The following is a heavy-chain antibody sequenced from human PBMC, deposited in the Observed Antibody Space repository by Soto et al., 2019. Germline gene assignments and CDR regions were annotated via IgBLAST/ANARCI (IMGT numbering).Heavy chain of an antibody. CDR1: GGPFSNDI. CDR3: ARDSPIGSTFSGYDAIDS. D-gene: IGHD5-12*01. V-gene: IGHV1-69*08. CDR2: IIPLLSTS. Sequence: QVQLEQSGAEVKKPGSSVKVSCKASGGPFSNDIITWVRQAPGQGLEWMGRIIPLLSTSTYAQKFQGRLTITADRSTGTAYMELNSLRSEDPAVYYCARDSPIGSTFSGYDAIDSWGQGTRITVSS. J-gene: IGHJ4*02.